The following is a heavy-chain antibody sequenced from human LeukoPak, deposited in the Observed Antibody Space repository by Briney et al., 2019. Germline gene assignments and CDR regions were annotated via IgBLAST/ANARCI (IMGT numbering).Heavy chain of an antibody. CDR3: ARDPNGSGSYYLGY. V-gene: IGHV3-30-3*01. J-gene: IGHJ4*02. D-gene: IGHD3-10*01. CDR2: ISYDGSNK. CDR1: GFTFSSYA. Sequence: PGGSLRLSCAASGFTFSSYAMHWVRQAPGKGLEWVAVISYDGSNKYYADSVKGRFTISRDNSKNTLYLQMNSLRAEDTAVYYCARDPNGSGSYYLGYWGQGTLVTVSS.